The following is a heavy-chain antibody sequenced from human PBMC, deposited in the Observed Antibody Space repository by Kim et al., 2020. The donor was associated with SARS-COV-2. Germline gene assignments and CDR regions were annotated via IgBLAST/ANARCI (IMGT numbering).Heavy chain of an antibody. CDR2: IYTSGST. D-gene: IGHD5-12*01. V-gene: IGHV4-61*02. J-gene: IGHJ6*02. Sequence: SETLSLTCTVSGGSISSGSYYWSWIRQPAGKGLEWIGRIYTSGSTNYNPSLKSRVTISVDTSKNQFSLKLSSVTAADTAVYYCARDYYGGYLSGYYYYGMDVWGQGTTVTVSS. CDR1: GGSISSGSYY. CDR3: ARDYYGGYLSGYYYYGMDV.